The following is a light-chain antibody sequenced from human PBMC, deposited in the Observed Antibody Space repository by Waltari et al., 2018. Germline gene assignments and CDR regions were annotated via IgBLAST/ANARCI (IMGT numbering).Light chain of an antibody. CDR2: AVS. CDR1: QSVTSY. Sequence: AIRMTQSPSSFSASPGDTVTITCRANQSVTSYLAWYQQKPGRAPKLLLYAVSTLQSGVPSRFTGGGSETDFTLTINCLQSDDFATYYCQQYYSYPYTFGQGTKLEI. CDR3: QQYYSYPYT. J-gene: IGKJ2*01. V-gene: IGKV1-8*01.